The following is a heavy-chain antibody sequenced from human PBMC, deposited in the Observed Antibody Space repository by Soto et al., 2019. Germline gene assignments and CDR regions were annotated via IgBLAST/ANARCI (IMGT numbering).Heavy chain of an antibody. CDR3: ARDREYSFGLTYDI. CDR1: GGSVSRDSYF. V-gene: IGHV4-61*01. Sequence: ASEARCLRCTGSGGSVSRDSYFGSWVRQPPGKGLEWIGYVSYRGITTYNPSLKSRVTILLGTSKNQISLNLRSVTAADTAVYYCARDREYSFGLTYDIWGQGTMVT. CDR2: VSYRGIT. D-gene: IGHD3-3*01. J-gene: IGHJ3*02.